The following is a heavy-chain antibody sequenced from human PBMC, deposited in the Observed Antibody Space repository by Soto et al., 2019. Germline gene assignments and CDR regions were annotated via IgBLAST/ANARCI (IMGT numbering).Heavy chain of an antibody. CDR3: ARAGGRHSGGTDY. J-gene: IGHJ4*02. D-gene: IGHD1-26*01. Sequence: QVQLVQSGAEVKKPGSSVKVSCKASGGTFSSYSINWVRQAPGPGLEWMGEIIPIFGTANYAQKFQGRVTITADESTSTAYMELSSLRSEDTAVYYCARAGGRHSGGTDYWGQGTLVTVSS. CDR2: IIPIFGTA. V-gene: IGHV1-69*01. CDR1: GGTFSSYS.